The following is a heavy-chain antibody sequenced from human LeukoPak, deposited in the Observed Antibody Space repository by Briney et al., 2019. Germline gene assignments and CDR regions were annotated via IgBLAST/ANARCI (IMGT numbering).Heavy chain of an antibody. CDR2: LNEDGSTA. Sequence: PGASLRLSCAASEFTFSLYWMHWVRQGPGKGLMWVSRLNEDGSTADYADSVKGRFTMSRDNANGKVFLEMRSLTVEDTAIYFCVRERIYYSDLAYKERENFDPWGRGTLVTVSS. J-gene: IGHJ5*02. CDR3: VRERIYYSDLAYKERENFDP. D-gene: IGHD1-26*01. CDR1: EFTFSLYW. V-gene: IGHV3-74*01.